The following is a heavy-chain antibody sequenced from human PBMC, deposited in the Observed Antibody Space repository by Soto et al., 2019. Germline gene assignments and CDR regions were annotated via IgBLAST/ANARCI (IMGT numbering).Heavy chain of an antibody. D-gene: IGHD4-4*01. V-gene: IGHV3-30*18. CDR2: ISYDGSNK. CDR1: GFTFSSYV. CDR3: AKDRREQDYTYYFDY. J-gene: IGHJ4*02. Sequence: LXLSCAASGFTFSSYVRHWVRQAPGKGLEWVAVISYDGSNKYYADSVKGRFTISRDNSKNTLYLQMNSLRAEDTAVYYCAKDRREQDYTYYFDYWGQGTLVTVSS.